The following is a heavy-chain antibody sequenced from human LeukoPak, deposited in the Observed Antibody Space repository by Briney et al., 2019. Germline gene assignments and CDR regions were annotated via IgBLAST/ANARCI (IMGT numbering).Heavy chain of an antibody. J-gene: IGHJ4*02. Sequence: PSETLSLTCTVSGGSIRSYYWTWIRQAPGKGLEWIGYIYYSGSTNYNPSLKSRVTISLDTSKNQFSLKLSSVTAADTAVYYCARGNFGDSSEDYWGQGTLVTVSS. V-gene: IGHV4-59*01. CDR1: GGSIRSYY. CDR2: IYYSGST. D-gene: IGHD4-23*01. CDR3: ARGNFGDSSEDY.